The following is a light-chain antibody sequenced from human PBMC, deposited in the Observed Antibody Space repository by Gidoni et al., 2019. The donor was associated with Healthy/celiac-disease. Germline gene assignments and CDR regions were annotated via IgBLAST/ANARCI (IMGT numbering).Light chain of an antibody. CDR3: LLSYSGARLYV. V-gene: IGLV7-46*01. CDR1: TGAVTSGHY. J-gene: IGLJ1*01. CDR2: DTS. Sequence: QPVVTQEPSLTVSPGGPVTLTCGSSTGAVTSGHYPYWFQQKPGQAPRTLIYDTSNKHSWTPARFSGSLLGGKAALTLSGAQPEDEAEYYCLLSYSGARLYVFGTGTKVTVL.